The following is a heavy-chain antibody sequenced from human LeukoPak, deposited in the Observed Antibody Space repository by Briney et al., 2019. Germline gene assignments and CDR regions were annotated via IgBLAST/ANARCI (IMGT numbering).Heavy chain of an antibody. CDR1: GFTFGSYS. Sequence: GGSLRLSCVASGFTFGSYSMNWVRQAPGKGLEWVSVISGSGGSTYNADSVKGRFTISRDNSKNTLYLQMNSLRAEDTAVYYCAKGYYYDSSGYDADVFDIWGQGTMVTVSS. J-gene: IGHJ3*02. CDR3: AKGYYYDSSGYDADVFDI. V-gene: IGHV3-23*01. D-gene: IGHD3-22*01. CDR2: ISGSGGST.